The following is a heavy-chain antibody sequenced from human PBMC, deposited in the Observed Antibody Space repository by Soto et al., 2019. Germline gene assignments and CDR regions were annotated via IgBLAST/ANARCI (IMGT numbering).Heavy chain of an antibody. Sequence: GGSLRLPCAASGFTFSSYGMRWVRQAPGKGLEWVAVIWYDGSNKYYADCVKGRFTISRDNSKKTLYLQRNSLRVEDTAAYYCARGETEFHDAFDIWGQGTMVTVSS. CDR3: ARGETEFHDAFDI. J-gene: IGHJ3*02. D-gene: IGHD3-10*01. V-gene: IGHV3-33*01. CDR2: IWYDGSNK. CDR1: GFTFSSYG.